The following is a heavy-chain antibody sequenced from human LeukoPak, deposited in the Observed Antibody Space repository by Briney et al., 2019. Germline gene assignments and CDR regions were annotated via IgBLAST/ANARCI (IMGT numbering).Heavy chain of an antibody. Sequence: SVKVSCKASGGTFSSYAISWVRQASGQGLEWMGGIIPIFGTANYAQKFQGRVTMTRDTSTSTVYMELSSLRSEDTAVYYCARAEGSYGSGSYYRFDPWGQGTLVTVSS. V-gene: IGHV1-69*05. J-gene: IGHJ5*02. D-gene: IGHD3-10*01. CDR3: ARAEGSYGSGSYYRFDP. CDR1: GGTFSSYA. CDR2: IIPIFGTA.